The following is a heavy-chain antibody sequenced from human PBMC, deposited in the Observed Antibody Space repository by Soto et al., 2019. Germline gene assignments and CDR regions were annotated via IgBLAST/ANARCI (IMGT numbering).Heavy chain of an antibody. D-gene: IGHD3-3*01. CDR2: INPSGGST. Sequence: GASVKVSCKASGYTFTSYYMHCVRQAPGQGLEWMGIINPSGGSTSYAQKFQGRVTMTRDTSTSTVYMELSSLRSEDTAVYYCAREGPITIFGVALSKSDDAFDIWGQGTMVTVSS. J-gene: IGHJ3*02. V-gene: IGHV1-46*03. CDR3: AREGPITIFGVALSKSDDAFDI. CDR1: GYTFTSYY.